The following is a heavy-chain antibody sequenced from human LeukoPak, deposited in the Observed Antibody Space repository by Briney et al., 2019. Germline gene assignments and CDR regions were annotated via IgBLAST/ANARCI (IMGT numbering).Heavy chain of an antibody. CDR1: GFTFSNAW. J-gene: IGHJ6*03. Sequence: GGSLRLSCAASGFTFSNAWMSWVRQAPGKGLEWVGRIKSKTDGGTTDYAAPVKGRFTISRDDSKNTLYLQMNSLKTEGTAVYYCARDKEDVVVPVYYMDVWGKGTTVTVSS. CDR3: ARDKEDVVVPVYYMDV. D-gene: IGHD2-2*01. CDR2: IKSKTDGGTT. V-gene: IGHV3-15*01.